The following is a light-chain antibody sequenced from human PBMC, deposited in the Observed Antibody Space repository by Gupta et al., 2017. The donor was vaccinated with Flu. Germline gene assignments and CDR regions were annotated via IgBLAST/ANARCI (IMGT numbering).Light chain of an antibody. Sequence: IYGDIHRPSGVPPRFSASNSSASAALAISGGQSEDEADYYCAAWDESMVGSVFGTGTKVTVL. CDR2: GDI. CDR3: AAWDESMVGSV. V-gene: IGLV1-44*01. J-gene: IGLJ1*01.